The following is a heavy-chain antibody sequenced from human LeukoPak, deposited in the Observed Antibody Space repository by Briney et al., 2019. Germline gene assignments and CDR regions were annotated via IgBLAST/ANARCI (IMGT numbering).Heavy chain of an antibody. CDR1: GYTFTGYY. D-gene: IGHD3-22*01. J-gene: IGHJ4*02. CDR3: ARVSDSSGYYVDY. CDR2: NNPNSGGT. Sequence: ASVKVSCKASGYTFTGYYMHWVRQAPGQGLEWMGWNNPNSGGTNYAQKFQGRVTMTRDTSISTAYMELSRLRSDDTAVYYCARVSDSSGYYVDYWGQGTLVTVSS. V-gene: IGHV1-2*02.